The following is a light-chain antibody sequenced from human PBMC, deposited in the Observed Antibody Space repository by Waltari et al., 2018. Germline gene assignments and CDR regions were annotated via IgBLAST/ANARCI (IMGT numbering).Light chain of an antibody. V-gene: IGLV6-57*01. Sequence: NFMLTQPHSVSESPGKTVTISCTRSSGSIASNYVQWYQQRPGSSPTTVIYEDNQRPSGVPDRFSCSIDSSSNAASLTISGLKTEDEADYYCQSYDTSNRVFGGGTKVTVL. J-gene: IGLJ3*02. CDR3: QSYDTSNRV. CDR1: SGSIASNY. CDR2: EDN.